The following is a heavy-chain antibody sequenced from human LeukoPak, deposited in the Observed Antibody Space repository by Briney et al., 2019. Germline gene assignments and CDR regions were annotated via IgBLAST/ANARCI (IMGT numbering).Heavy chain of an antibody. CDR3: ARGSLASSGGSFFDY. J-gene: IGHJ4*02. D-gene: IGHD2-15*01. CDR2: IYPGDSNT. V-gene: IGHV5-51*01. Sequence: GESLKISCKSSGYSFTSYWIGWVRQMPGKGREWMGIIYPGDSNTKYSPSFQGQVTISADKSISTAYLQWSSLKASDTAMYYCARGSLASSGGSFFDYWGQGTLVTVSS. CDR1: GYSFTSYW.